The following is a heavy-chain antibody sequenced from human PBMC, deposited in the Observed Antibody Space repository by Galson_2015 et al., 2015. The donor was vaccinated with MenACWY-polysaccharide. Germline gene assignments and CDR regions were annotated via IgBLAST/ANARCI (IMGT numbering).Heavy chain of an antibody. D-gene: IGHD2-2*01. J-gene: IGHJ4*02. CDR1: GFTFSSYS. CDR3: ARPNCSISSCQTNHFDC. Sequence: SLRLSCAASGFTFSSYSMNWVRQAPGKGLEWVSSISSSSSYIYYADSVKGRFTISRDNAKNSLYLQMNSLRAEDTAVYYCARPNCSISSCQTNHFDCWGQGTLVTVSS. V-gene: IGHV3-21*06. CDR2: ISSSSSYI.